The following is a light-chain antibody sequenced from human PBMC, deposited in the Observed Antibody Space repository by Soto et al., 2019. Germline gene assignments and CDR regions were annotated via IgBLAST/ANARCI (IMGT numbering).Light chain of an antibody. Sequence: QSALTQPASVSGSPGQSITISCTGTISDVGSYDLVSWYQQHPGKAPKLMIYEGSKRPSGVSSRFSGSKSGNTASLTISGLQAEDEADYYCCSSAGSSTAWVFGGGTKVTVL. CDR1: ISDVGSYDL. J-gene: IGLJ3*02. V-gene: IGLV2-23*01. CDR3: CSSAGSSTAWV. CDR2: EGS.